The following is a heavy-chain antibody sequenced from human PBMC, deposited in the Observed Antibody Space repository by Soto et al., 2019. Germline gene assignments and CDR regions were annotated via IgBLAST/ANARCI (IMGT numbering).Heavy chain of an antibody. V-gene: IGHV4-61*01. D-gene: IGHD3-3*01. CDR2: IYYSGST. J-gene: IGHJ6*02. CDR3: ARDSNRRFLEWLFSGSEIYHYYYGMDV. Sequence: SGTLSLPRTVSGGSVSSGSYYWSWIRQPPGKGLEWVGCIYYSGSTNYNPSLKRLVSISVETSKNQFSLKLSSVPAADTAVYYCARDSNRRFLEWLFSGSEIYHYYYGMDVWGQGTTVTV. CDR1: GGSVSSGSYY.